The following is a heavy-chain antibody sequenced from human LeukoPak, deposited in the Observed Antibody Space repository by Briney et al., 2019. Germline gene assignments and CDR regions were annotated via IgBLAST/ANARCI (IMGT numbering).Heavy chain of an antibody. Sequence: QSGGSLRLSCAASGFTFSSYAMHWVRQAPGKGLEWVAVISYDGSNKYYADSVKGRFTISRDNSKNTLYLQMNSLRAEDTAVYYCARDQRSGGSFDYWGQGTLVTVSS. J-gene: IGHJ4*02. V-gene: IGHV3-30-3*01. CDR3: ARDQRSGGSFDY. CDR1: GFTFSSYA. D-gene: IGHD1-26*01. CDR2: ISYDGSNK.